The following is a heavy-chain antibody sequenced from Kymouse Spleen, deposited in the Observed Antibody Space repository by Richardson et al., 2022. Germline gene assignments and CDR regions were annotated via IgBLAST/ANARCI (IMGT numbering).Heavy chain of an antibody. CDR1: GFTFSSYW. CDR2: INSDGSST. J-gene: IGHJ6*02. V-gene: IGHV3-74*01. Sequence: EVQLVESGGGLVQPGGSLRLSCAASGFTFSSYWMHWVRQAPGKGLVWVSRINSDGSSTSYADSVKGRFTISRDNAKNTLYLQMNSLRAEDTAVYYCARAYYDILTGHYYGMDVWGQGTTVTVSS. D-gene: IGHD3-9*01. CDR3: ARAYYDILTGHYYGMDV.